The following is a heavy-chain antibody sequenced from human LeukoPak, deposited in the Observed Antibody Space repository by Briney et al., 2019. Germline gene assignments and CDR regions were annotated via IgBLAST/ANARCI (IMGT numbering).Heavy chain of an antibody. CDR1: GYTFTEYY. CDR3: ATGERLVPAAMWFDY. D-gene: IGHD2-2*01. J-gene: IGHJ4*02. CDR2: INPKSGGR. V-gene: IGHV1-2*02. Sequence: ASVKVSCKASGYTFTEYYMHWVRQAPGQGLEWMGWINPKSGGRSYAQRFQGRVTMTRDTSISTDYMELSRLRSDDTAVYYCATGERLVPAAMWFDYWGQGTLVTVSS.